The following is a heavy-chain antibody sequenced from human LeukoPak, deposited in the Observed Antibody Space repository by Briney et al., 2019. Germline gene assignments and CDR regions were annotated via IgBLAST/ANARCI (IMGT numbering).Heavy chain of an antibody. Sequence: PSETLSLTCTVSGGSISSSSYYWGWIRQPPGKGLEWIGSIYYSGSTYYNPSLKSRVTISVDTSKNQFSLKLSSVTAADTAVYYCARHPLYDYVWGSYHTGTGFDPWGQGTLVTVSS. CDR3: ARHPLYDYVWGSYHTGTGFDP. CDR1: GGSISSSSYY. V-gene: IGHV4-39*01. D-gene: IGHD3-16*02. J-gene: IGHJ5*02. CDR2: IYYSGST.